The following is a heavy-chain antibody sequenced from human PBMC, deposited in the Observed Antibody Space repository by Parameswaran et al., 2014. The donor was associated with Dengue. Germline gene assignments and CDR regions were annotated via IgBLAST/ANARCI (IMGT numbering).Heavy chain of an antibody. Sequence: SNARWIRQPPGKGLEWVSAISGSGGSTYYADSVKGRFTISRDNSKNTLYLQMNSLRAEDTAVYYCAKGQSIAAAHLGGFDYWGQGTLVTVSS. D-gene: IGHD6-13*01. J-gene: IGHJ4*02. V-gene: IGHV3-23*01. CDR3: AKGQSIAAAHLGGFDY. CDR1: SNA. CDR2: ISGSGGST.